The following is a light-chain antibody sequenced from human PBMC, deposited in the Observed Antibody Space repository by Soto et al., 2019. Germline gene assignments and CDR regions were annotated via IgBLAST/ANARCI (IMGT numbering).Light chain of an antibody. V-gene: IGKV1-5*01. CDR2: DAS. J-gene: IGKJ1*01. Sequence: IQRTQSASTLSASVGDRVTISCRASQSTSSWLAWYQQKPGKAPNLLIYDASSLQSGVPSRFSGIGSGTEFTLTISSMKPDDFATDDCQQYNSHWTFGQGTKVDIK. CDR3: QQYNSHWT. CDR1: QSTSSW.